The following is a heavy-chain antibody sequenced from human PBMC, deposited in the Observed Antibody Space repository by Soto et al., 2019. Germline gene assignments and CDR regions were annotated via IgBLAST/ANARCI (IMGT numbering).Heavy chain of an antibody. CDR1: GGTFSSYA. Sequence: QVQLVQSGAEVKKPGSSVKVSCKASGGTFSSYAISWVRQAPGQGLEWMGGIIPIFGTANYAQKFQGRVTITADKSTSTAYMELSSLRSEDTAGYYCARSGVRGVSDWYFDLWGRGTMVTVSS. V-gene: IGHV1-69*06. CDR2: IIPIFGTA. J-gene: IGHJ2*01. D-gene: IGHD3-10*01. CDR3: ARSGVRGVSDWYFDL.